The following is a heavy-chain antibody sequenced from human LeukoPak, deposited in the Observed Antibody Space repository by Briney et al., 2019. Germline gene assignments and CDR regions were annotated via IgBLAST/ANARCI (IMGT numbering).Heavy chain of an antibody. D-gene: IGHD3-10*01. CDR2: INHSGST. Sequence: PSETLSLTCAVYGGSFSGYYWSWIRQPPGKGLEWIGEINHSGSTNYNPSLKSRVTISVDTSKNQFSLKLSSVTAADTAVYYCARQTLGGWFDPWGQGTLVTVSS. CDR3: ARQTLGGWFDP. CDR1: GGSFSGYY. V-gene: IGHV4-34*01. J-gene: IGHJ5*02.